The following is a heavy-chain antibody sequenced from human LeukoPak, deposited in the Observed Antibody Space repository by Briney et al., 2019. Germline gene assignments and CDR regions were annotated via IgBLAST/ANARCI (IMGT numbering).Heavy chain of an antibody. Sequence: ASVKVSCKASGCTFTDYYMHWVRLAPGQGFEWMGWINPNDGDTNYAQKFQGRVTMTRDTSISTAHMEVSRLRSDDTAVYYCARANFLSCSSSTCLFDYWGQGTLVTVSS. CDR1: GCTFTDYY. D-gene: IGHD2-2*01. V-gene: IGHV1-2*02. CDR2: INPNDGDT. CDR3: ARANFLSCSSSTCLFDY. J-gene: IGHJ4*02.